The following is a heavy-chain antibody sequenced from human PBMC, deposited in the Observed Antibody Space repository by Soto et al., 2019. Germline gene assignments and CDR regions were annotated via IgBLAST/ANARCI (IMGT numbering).Heavy chain of an antibody. CDR1: GFTFSMYA. V-gene: IGHV3-23*01. CDR3: ARWLVGASGAPDY. J-gene: IGHJ4*02. CDR2: ISGRGDST. D-gene: IGHD1-26*01. Sequence: PGGSLRLSCAVSGFTFSMYAMSWVRQAPGKGLEWVSAISGRGDSTFYADSVQGRFTISRDNSKKTLFLQMNSLRAEDTAIYYCARWLVGASGAPDYWGQGTPVTVSS.